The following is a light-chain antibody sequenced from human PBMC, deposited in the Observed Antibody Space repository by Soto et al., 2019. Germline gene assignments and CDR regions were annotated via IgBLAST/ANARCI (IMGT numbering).Light chain of an antibody. CDR1: QTVKSNY. CDR2: GAT. J-gene: IGKJ1*01. CDR3: QQYGTAPEWT. Sequence: EVALTQSPGTLSVSPGERVTLSCRASQTVKSNYLAWYQQKPRQPPRLLIYGATRRSTGIPDRFSGSGSGTDFNFTITRLGPEDFAVSYCQQYGTAPEWTCGQGTKVDIK. V-gene: IGKV3-20*01.